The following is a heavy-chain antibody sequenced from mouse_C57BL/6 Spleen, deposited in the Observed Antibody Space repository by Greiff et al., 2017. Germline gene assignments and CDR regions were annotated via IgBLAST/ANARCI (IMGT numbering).Heavy chain of an antibody. CDR1: GYTFTSYW. J-gene: IGHJ1*03. V-gene: IGHV1-74*01. Sequence: QVQLQQPGAELVKPGASVKVSCKASGYTFTSYWMHWVKQRPGQGLEWIGRIHPSDSDTNYNQKFKGKATLTVAKSSSTAYMQLSSRTSDDSAVYDCARHYYGSSYWYFDVWGTGTTVTVSS. CDR3: ARHYYGSSYWYFDV. CDR2: IHPSDSDT. D-gene: IGHD1-1*01.